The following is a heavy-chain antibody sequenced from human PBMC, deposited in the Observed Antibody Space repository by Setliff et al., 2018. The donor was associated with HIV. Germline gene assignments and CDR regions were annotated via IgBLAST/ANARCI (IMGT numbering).Heavy chain of an antibody. CDR2: INAGNGNT. J-gene: IGHJ4*02. D-gene: IGHD6-6*01. CDR1: GYTFTSYG. V-gene: IGHV1-18*01. CDR3: AREGGDIAARRRDFDY. Sequence: ASVKVSCKSSGYTFTSYGISWVRQAPGQGLEWMGWINAGNGNTKYSQKLQGRVTMTTDTSTSTAYMELRSLRSDDTAVYYCAREGGDIAARRRDFDYWGQGTLVTVSS.